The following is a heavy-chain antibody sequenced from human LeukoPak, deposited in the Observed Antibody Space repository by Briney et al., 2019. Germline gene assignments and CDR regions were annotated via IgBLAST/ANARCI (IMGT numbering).Heavy chain of an antibody. J-gene: IGHJ4*02. CDR2: IYYSGGST. CDR3: ARDPHSSTWYGGFFDY. CDR1: GGSISSSSYY. V-gene: IGHV4-39*07. Sequence: KASETLSLTCTVSGGSISSSSYYWGWIRQPPGKGLEWIGSIYYSGGSTYYNPSLKSRVTISVDTSKNQFSLKVRSVTAADTAVYYCARDPHSSTWYGGFFDYWGQGTLVTVSS. D-gene: IGHD6-13*01.